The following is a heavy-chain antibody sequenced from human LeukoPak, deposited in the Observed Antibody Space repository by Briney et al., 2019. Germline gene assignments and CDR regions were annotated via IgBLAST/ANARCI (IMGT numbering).Heavy chain of an antibody. CDR1: GFTVSSNY. CDR3: ARDLTLYGSGSYLAFDI. Sequence: GGSLRLSCAASGFTVSSNYMSWVRQAPGKGLEWVSVIYSGGSTYYADSVKGRFTISRDNSKNTLYLQMNSLRAEDTAVYYCARDLTLYGSGSYLAFDIWGQGTMVTVSS. D-gene: IGHD3-10*01. V-gene: IGHV3-53*01. CDR2: IYSGGST. J-gene: IGHJ3*02.